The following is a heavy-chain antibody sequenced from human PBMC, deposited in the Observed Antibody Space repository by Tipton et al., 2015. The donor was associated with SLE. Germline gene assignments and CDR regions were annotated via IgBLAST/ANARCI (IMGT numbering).Heavy chain of an antibody. D-gene: IGHD6-19*01. CDR2: IYSSGRT. V-gene: IGHV4-4*07. CDR1: GGAISTFY. J-gene: IGHJ3*02. Sequence: TLSLTCTVSGGAISTFYWSWIRQSAGKGLEWIGRIYSSGRTTYNPPLKSRVTRSVDTSRKQFSLKLTSVTAADTAVYYCARRGWVDAFDIWGQGTMVIVSS. CDR3: ARRGWVDAFDI.